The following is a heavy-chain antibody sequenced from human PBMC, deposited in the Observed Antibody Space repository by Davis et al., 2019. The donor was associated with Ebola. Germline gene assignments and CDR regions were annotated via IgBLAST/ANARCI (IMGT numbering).Heavy chain of an antibody. J-gene: IGHJ6*04. D-gene: IGHD4-17*01. V-gene: IGHV3-11*01. CDR1: GFTFSAFY. CDR2: ITKNGRNK. CDR3: ARGDYGDTYYDYGLDV. Sequence: PGGSLRLSCTVSGFTFSAFYMVWVRLAPAKGLEWISFITKNGRNKSYADSVKGRFTISRDNANNSLSRHLNALRAEASAIYCCARGDYGDTYYDYGLDVWGKGTSVTVSS.